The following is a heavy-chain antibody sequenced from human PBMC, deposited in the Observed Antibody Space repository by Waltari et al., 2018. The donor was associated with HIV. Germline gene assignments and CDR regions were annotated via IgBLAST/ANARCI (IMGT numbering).Heavy chain of an antibody. V-gene: IGHV3-30*18. CDR1: GYSFSSYG. D-gene: IGHD2-21*02. CDR3: AKDYFVVVTAAGPFDP. Sequence: QVKMVESGGGVVQPGRSLRLSCAASGYSFSSYGLHWVRQAPGNGLGWVACLSYDGRNKDYADSVTGRFTISRDNAKNTLYRQMNSLRAEDMAVSYCAKDYFVVVTAAGPFDPWGQGTLVPVSS. CDR2: LSYDGRNK. J-gene: IGHJ5*02.